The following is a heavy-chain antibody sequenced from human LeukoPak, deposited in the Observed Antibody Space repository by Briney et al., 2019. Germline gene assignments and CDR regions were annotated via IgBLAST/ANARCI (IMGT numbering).Heavy chain of an antibody. Sequence: ASVKVSCKASGYTFISYDINWVRQATRQGLEWMGWMNPNSGITGYAQKFQGRVSMTRNTSISTAYMELSSLKSEDTAAYYCARGLYYYDSNGRTPYDYWGQGTLVTVSS. CDR3: ARGLYYYDSNGRTPYDY. CDR2: MNPNSGIT. V-gene: IGHV1-8*01. J-gene: IGHJ4*02. CDR1: GYTFISYD. D-gene: IGHD3-22*01.